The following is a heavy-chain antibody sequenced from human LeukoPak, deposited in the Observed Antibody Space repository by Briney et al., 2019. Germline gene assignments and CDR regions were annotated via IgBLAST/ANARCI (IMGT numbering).Heavy chain of an antibody. J-gene: IGHJ3*02. V-gene: IGHV1-2*02. D-gene: IGHD2-15*01. CDR3: ARELEGYCSGGSCYDPDAFDI. Sequence: ASVKVSCKASGYTFTGYYMHWVRQAPGQGLEWMGWINPNSGGTNYAQKFRGRVTMTRDTSISTAYMELSRLRSDDTAVYYCARELEGYCSGGSCYDPDAFDIWGQGTMVTVSS. CDR1: GYTFTGYY. CDR2: INPNSGGT.